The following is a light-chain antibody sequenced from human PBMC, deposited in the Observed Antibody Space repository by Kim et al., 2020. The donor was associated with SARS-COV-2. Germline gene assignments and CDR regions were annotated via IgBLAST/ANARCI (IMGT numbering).Light chain of an antibody. CDR2: TAS. CDR1: QNIDAW. Sequence: SASVGDRVTIPCRASQNIDAWLAWYQQKPGKAPKLLIYTASTLESGVPSRFSGSGSGTEFTLTISSLQPDDFATYYCQQYKTYPVTFGGGTKLEIK. J-gene: IGKJ4*01. CDR3: QQYKTYPVT. V-gene: IGKV1-5*03.